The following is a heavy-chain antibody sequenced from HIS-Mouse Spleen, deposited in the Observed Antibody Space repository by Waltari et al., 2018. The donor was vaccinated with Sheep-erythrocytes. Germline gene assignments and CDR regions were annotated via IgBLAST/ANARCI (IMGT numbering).Heavy chain of an antibody. J-gene: IGHJ4*02. V-gene: IGHV1-69*04. D-gene: IGHD1-26*01. Sequence: QVQLVQSGAEVKKPGSSVKVSCKASGGTFSSYAISWVRQAPGQGLEWRGRIIPNLGIANYAQKFQGRVTITAEKSTSTAYMELSSLRSEDTAVYYCAQTGATTPHFDYWGQGTLVTVSS. CDR3: AQTGATTPHFDY. CDR2: IIPNLGIA. CDR1: GGTFSSYA.